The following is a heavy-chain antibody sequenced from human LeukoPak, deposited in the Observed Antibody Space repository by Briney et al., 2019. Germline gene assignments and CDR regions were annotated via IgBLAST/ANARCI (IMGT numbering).Heavy chain of an antibody. CDR3: ASNSDYYDSSGSNDY. CDR1: GFTFSSYW. J-gene: IGHJ4*02. CDR2: IKQDGSEK. Sequence: PGGSLRLSCAASGFTFSSYWMSWVRQAPGKGPEWVANIKQDGSEKYYVDSVKGRFTISRDNAKNSLYLQMNSLRAEDTAVYYCASNSDYYDSSGSNDYWGQGTLVTVSS. V-gene: IGHV3-7*01. D-gene: IGHD3-22*01.